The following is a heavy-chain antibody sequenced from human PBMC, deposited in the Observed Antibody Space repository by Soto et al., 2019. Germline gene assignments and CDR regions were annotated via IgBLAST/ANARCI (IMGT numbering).Heavy chain of an antibody. CDR1: GFTFSGYG. CDR3: AKDRVSELSSGWTHVY. CDR2: ISNDGSNK. J-gene: IGHJ4*02. V-gene: IGHV3-30*18. D-gene: IGHD6-19*01. Sequence: PGGSLRLSCAASGFTFSGYGMPWVRQAPGKGLEWVAVISNDGSNKYYVDSVKGRFTISRDNSKNTLDLQMNSLRAEDTAVYYYAKDRVSELSSGWTHVYCGQRTLITVSS.